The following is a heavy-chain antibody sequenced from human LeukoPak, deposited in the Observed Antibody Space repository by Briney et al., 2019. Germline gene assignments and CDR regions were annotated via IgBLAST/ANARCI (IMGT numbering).Heavy chain of an antibody. CDR3: ARDGSVWAYYYMDA. Sequence: PSETLYLTCTVSGGSISSYYWSWIRQPPGKGLEWIGSIYHSGSTYYNPSLKSRVTISVDTSKNQFSLKLSSVTAADMAVYYCARDGSVWAYYYMDAWGKGTTVTVSS. V-gene: IGHV4-38-2*02. CDR1: GGSISSYY. D-gene: IGHD3-10*01. CDR2: IYHSGST. J-gene: IGHJ6*03.